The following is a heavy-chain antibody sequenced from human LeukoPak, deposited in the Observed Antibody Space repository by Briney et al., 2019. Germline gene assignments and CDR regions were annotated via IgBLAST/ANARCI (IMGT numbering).Heavy chain of an antibody. CDR3: ARGLYGDYVARDWFDP. CDR2: ISSSSTDI. J-gene: IGHJ5*02. D-gene: IGHD4-17*01. Sequence: PGGSLRLSCAASGFTFSDYNMNWVRQAPGKGLEWVSSISSSSTDIYYADSLKGRFTIPRDNAKNSLYLQMNSLRAEDTAVYYCARGLYGDYVARDWFDPWGQGTLVTVSS. CDR1: GFTFSDYN. V-gene: IGHV3-21*01.